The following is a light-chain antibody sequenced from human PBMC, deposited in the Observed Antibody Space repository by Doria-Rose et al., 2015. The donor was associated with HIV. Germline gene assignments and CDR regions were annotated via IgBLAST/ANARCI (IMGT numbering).Light chain of an antibody. V-gene: IGKV1-39*01. CDR2: AAS. J-gene: IGKJ2*02. CDR1: HTISNY. Sequence: DIQVTQSPSSLSASVGDRVTISCRASHTISNYLNWYQQRPGKAPNLLIYAASNLQSGVPSRFSGSGSGADFTLTISSLQSEDFATYYCQQSFSTPLGTFGQGTKLEIK. CDR3: QQSFSTPLGT.